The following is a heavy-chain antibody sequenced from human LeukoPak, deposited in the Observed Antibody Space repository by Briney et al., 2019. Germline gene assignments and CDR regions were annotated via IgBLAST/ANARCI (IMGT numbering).Heavy chain of an antibody. CDR3: ARDDYYDSSGYYSYFDY. D-gene: IGHD3-22*01. J-gene: IGHJ4*02. V-gene: IGHV4-61*02. CDR1: GGSISSGSYY. CDR2: IYTSGST. Sequence: SQTLSLTCTVSGGSISSGSYYWSWIRQPAGKGLEWIGRIYTSGSTNYNPSLKSRVTISVDTSKNQFSLKLSSVTAADTAVYYCARDDYYDSSGYYSYFDYWGQGTLVTVSS.